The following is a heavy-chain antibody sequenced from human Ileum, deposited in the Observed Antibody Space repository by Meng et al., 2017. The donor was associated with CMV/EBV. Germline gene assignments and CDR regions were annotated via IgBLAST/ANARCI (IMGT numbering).Heavy chain of an antibody. CDR1: GGSISSSSYY. CDR2: IYYSGST. CDR3: AGTTTVTTFSGLDP. J-gene: IGHJ5*02. D-gene: IGHD4-17*01. V-gene: IGHV4-39*07. Sequence: SETLSLTCTVSGGSISSSSYYWGWIRQPPGKGLEWIGSIYYSGSTYYNPSLKSRVTISVDTSKNQFSLKLSSVTAADTAVYYCAGTTTVTTFSGLDPWGQGTLVTVSS.